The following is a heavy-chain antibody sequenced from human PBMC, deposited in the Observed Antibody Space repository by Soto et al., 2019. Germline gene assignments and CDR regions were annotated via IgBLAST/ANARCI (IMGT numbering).Heavy chain of an antibody. J-gene: IGHJ5*02. CDR2: ITSKSTTI. V-gene: IGHV3-48*02. CDR3: AREMGACSDSSCYPGPYDS. CDR1: GFTFTSYS. Sequence: LXLSCAASGFTFTSYSMNWFRQAPGQGLEWVSYITSKSTTIKYADSVKGRFTVSRDNAKNSLYLQLNSLRDEDTAVYYCAREMGACSDSSCYPGPYDSWGQGTLVTVSS. D-gene: IGHD3-16*01.